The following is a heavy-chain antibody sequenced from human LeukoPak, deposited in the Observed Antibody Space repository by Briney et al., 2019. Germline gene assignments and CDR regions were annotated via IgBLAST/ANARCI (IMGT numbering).Heavy chain of an antibody. Sequence: SETLSLTCTVSGYSISSGYYWAWIRQPPGKGLEWIGSIYHSGTYYNPSLKSRVTISMDTSKNQFSLRLSSVTAADTAVYYCARDDYSNYGHYWGQGKLVTVSS. V-gene: IGHV4-38-2*02. J-gene: IGHJ4*02. D-gene: IGHD4-11*01. CDR1: GYSISSGYY. CDR2: IYHSGT. CDR3: ARDDYSNYGHY.